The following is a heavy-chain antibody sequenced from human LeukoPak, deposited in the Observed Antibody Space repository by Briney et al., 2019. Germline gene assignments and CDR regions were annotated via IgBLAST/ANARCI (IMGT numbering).Heavy chain of an antibody. CDR1: GYTFTSYD. CDR2: IIPILGIA. D-gene: IGHD4-17*01. V-gene: IGHV1-69*04. CDR3: ASRTTEDGVWFDP. J-gene: IGHJ5*02. Sequence: ASVKVSCKASGYTFTSYDISWVRQAPGQGLEWMGRIIPILGIANYAQKFQGRVTITADKSTSTAYMELSSLRSEDTAVYYCASRTTEDGVWFDPWGQGTLVTVSS.